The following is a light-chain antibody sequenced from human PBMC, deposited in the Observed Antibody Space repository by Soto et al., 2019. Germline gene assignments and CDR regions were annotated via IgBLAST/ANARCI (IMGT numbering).Light chain of an antibody. CDR3: QHYNNWPPWT. CDR1: QSVSSN. CDR2: GAS. V-gene: IGKV3-15*01. Sequence: EIVMTQSPVTLSVSPGERATLSCRASQSVSSNLAWYQQKPGQAPRLLIYGASTRATGVPARFSGSGSGTEFTLTISSLQSEDFGVYYCQHYNNWPPWTFGQGTKVEIK. J-gene: IGKJ1*01.